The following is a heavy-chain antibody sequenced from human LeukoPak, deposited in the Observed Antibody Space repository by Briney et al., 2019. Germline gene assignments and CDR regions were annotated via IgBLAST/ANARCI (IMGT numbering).Heavy chain of an antibody. CDR2: ISSRGSTI. CDR1: GFTFSSYE. CDR3: ARGATMVRGVIITYFDY. D-gene: IGHD3-10*01. Sequence: PAGSLSLSCAASGFTFSSYEMNWVRQAPGKGLEWVSYISSRGSTIYYADSVKGRFTISRDNAKNSLYLQMNSLRAEDTAVYYCARGATMVRGVIITYFDYWGQGTLVTVSS. J-gene: IGHJ4*02. V-gene: IGHV3-48*03.